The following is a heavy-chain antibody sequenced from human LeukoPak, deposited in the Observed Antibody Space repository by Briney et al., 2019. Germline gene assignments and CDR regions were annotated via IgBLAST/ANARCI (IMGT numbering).Heavy chain of an antibody. Sequence: GASVKVSCKASGGTFSSYANSWVRQAPGQGLEWMGRIIPIFGTANYAQKFQGRVTITTDESTSTAYMELSSLRSEDTAVYYCARDLEGYCGGDCPFDYWGQGTLVTVSS. CDR2: IIPIFGTA. D-gene: IGHD2-21*02. V-gene: IGHV1-69*05. J-gene: IGHJ4*02. CDR3: ARDLEGYCGGDCPFDY. CDR1: GGTFSSYA.